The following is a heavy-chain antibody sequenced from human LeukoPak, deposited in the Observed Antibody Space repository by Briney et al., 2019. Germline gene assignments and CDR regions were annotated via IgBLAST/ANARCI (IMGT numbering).Heavy chain of an antibody. CDR3: ATLRGWYNWFDP. J-gene: IGHJ5*02. D-gene: IGHD2-15*01. Sequence: GGSLRLSCAASGFTFSSYSMHWVRQAPGQGLEWMGWINPNSGGTNYAQKFQGRVTMTRDTSISTAYMELGRLRSDDTAVYYCATLRGWYNWFDPWGQGTLVSVSS. CDR1: GFTFSSYS. CDR2: INPNSGGT. V-gene: IGHV1-2*02.